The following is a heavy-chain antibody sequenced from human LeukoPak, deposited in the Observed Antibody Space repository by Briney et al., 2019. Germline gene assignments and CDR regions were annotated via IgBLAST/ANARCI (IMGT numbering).Heavy chain of an antibody. Sequence: GGSLRLSCAASGFTFSSYAMAWVRQAPGKGLEWVSSMSGTSGSSYYADSVKGRFTTSRDNSKNTLYLQMNSLRAEDTAVYYCAKETNAVTGRAYFDYWGQGALVTVSS. J-gene: IGHJ4*02. D-gene: IGHD6-19*01. CDR3: AKETNAVTGRAYFDY. V-gene: IGHV3-23*01. CDR1: GFTFSSYA. CDR2: MSGTSGSS.